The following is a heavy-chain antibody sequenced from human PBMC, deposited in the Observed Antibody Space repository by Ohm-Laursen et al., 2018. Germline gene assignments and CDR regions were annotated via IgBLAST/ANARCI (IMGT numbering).Heavy chain of an antibody. CDR2: ISKDGSNK. D-gene: IGHD4-17*01. J-gene: IGHJ4*02. CDR3: ANSPMTTVTTSY. Sequence: SLSLTCAASGFTFSSYGMHWVRQAPGKGLEWVAVISKDGSNKYSAESVKGRFTISRDNSKNTLYLQMNSLRAEDTAVYYCANSPMTTVTTSYWGQGTLVTVSS. V-gene: IGHV3-30*18. CDR1: GFTFSSYG.